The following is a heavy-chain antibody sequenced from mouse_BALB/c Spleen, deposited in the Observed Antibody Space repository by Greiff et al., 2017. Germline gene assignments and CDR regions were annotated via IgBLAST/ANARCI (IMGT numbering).Heavy chain of an antibody. J-gene: IGHJ3*01. V-gene: IGHV1S41*01. CDR3: ARESYDYAFAY. Sequence: DLVKPGASVKLSCKASGYTFTSYWINWIKQRPGQGLEWIGRIAPGSGSTYYNEMFKGKATLTVDTSSSTAYIQLSSLSSEDSAVYCCARESYDYAFAYWGQGTLVTVSA. CDR1: GYTFTSYW. CDR2: IAPGSGST. D-gene: IGHD2-4*01.